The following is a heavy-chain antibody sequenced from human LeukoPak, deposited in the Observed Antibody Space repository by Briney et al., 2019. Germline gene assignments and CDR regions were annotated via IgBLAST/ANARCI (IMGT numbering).Heavy chain of an antibody. J-gene: IGHJ6*03. D-gene: IGHD3-3*02. V-gene: IGHV3-48*02. Sequence: PGGSLRLSCAASGFTFSSYAMHWVRQAPGKGLEWVSHIGGSGSFIYYADSVKGRFTISRDNAKNSVYLQMNSLRDEDTAVYFCARLLATWDYYYMDVWGKGTTVTVSS. CDR2: IGGSGSFI. CDR1: GFTFSSYA. CDR3: ARLLATWDYYYMDV.